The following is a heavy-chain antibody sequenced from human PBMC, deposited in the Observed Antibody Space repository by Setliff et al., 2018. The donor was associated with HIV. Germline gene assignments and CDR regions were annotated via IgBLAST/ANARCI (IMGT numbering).Heavy chain of an antibody. J-gene: IGHJ4*02. V-gene: IGHV4-59*11. D-gene: IGHD4-17*01. CDR1: GGSISSHY. CDR2: IYYSGST. Sequence: PSETLSLTCPVSGGSISSHYWSWIRQPPGKGLEWIGSIYYSGSTNYNPSLKSRVTISVDTSKDQFSLKLSSVTAADTAVYYCAREAYFFASVTYYFDSWGQGTLVTVSS. CDR3: AREAYFFASVTYYFDS.